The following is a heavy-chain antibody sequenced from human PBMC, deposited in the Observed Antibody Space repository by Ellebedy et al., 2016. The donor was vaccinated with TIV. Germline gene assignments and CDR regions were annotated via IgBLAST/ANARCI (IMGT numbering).Heavy chain of an antibody. D-gene: IGHD1-7*01. V-gene: IGHV1-3*01. CDR2: IDPDNGKP. CDR3: ARGNWNYADY. Sequence: ASVKVSCKTSGYTFSSYPMHWVRQAPGHRLEWLGLIDPDNGKPKYLGRLQGRLTFTTAKSARTGYMELSSLTSDDPGLYFCARGNWNYADYWGQGTLVTVSS. CDR1: GYTFSSYP. J-gene: IGHJ4*02.